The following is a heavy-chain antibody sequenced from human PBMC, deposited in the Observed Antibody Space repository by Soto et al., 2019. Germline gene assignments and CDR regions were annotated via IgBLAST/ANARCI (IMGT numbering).Heavy chain of an antibody. V-gene: IGHV3-15*01. CDR3: TTDQRDYDFWSGFYVDY. CDR1: GFTFSNAW. CDR2: IKSKTDGGTT. Sequence: PGGSLRLSCAASGFTFSNAWMSWVRQAPGKGLEWVGRIKSKTDGGTTDYAAPVKGRFTISRDDSKNTLYLQMNSPKTEDTAVYYCTTDQRDYDFWSGFYVDYWGQGTLVTVSS. D-gene: IGHD3-3*01. J-gene: IGHJ4*02.